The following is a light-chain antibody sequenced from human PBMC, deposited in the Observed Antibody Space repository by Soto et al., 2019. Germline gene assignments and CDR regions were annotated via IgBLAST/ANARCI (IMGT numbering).Light chain of an antibody. V-gene: IGLV1-40*01. Sequence: QSVLRQPPSVSGAPGQRVTISCTGSSCNIGAGYDVHWYQQRPGTAPKLLIFANNNRPSGVPDRFSGSKSGTSASLAITGLQAEDEGDYYCQSYDSTLSARYVFGTGTKVTVL. J-gene: IGLJ1*01. CDR1: SCNIGAGYD. CDR3: QSYDSTLSARYV. CDR2: ANN.